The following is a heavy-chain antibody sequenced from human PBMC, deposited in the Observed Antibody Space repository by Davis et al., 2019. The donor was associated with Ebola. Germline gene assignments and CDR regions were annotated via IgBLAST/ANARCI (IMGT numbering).Heavy chain of an antibody. V-gene: IGHV1-58*02. CDR2: IVVGSGNT. D-gene: IGHD3-22*01. CDR3: AAEEPHYYDSSGDYYYYNYGMDV. J-gene: IGHJ6*02. Sequence: AASVKVSCKASGFTFSSSAMQWVRQARGQRLEWIGWIVVGSGNTNYAQKFQERVTITRDMSTSTAYMELSSLRSEDTAVYYCAAEEPHYYDSSGDYYYYNYGMDVWGQGTTVTVSS. CDR1: GFTFSSSA.